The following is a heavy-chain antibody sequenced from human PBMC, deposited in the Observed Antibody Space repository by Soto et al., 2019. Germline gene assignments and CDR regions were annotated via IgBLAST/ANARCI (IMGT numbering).Heavy chain of an antibody. V-gene: IGHV4-30-4*01. CDR3: ASLQFTQNYYYYGMGV. D-gene: IGHD3-16*01. J-gene: IGHJ6*02. CDR1: GGSISSGDYY. Sequence: SETLSLTCTVSGGSISSGDYYWSWIRQPPGKGLEWIGYIYYSGSTYYNPSLKSRVTISVDTSKNQFSLKLSSVTAADTAVYYCASLQFTQNYYYYGMGVWGQGTTVTVSS. CDR2: IYYSGST.